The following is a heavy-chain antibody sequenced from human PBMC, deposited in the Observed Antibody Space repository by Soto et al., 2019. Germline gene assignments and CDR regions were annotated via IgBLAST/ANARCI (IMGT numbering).Heavy chain of an antibody. CDR2: ISSSSSYI. CDR3: AREFGLNRDDIVVGPRDYYYYYMDV. D-gene: IGHD2-2*01. V-gene: IGHV3-21*01. J-gene: IGHJ6*03. Sequence: GGSLRLSCAASGFTFSSYSMNWVRQAPGKGLEWVSSISSSSSYIYYADSVKGRFTISRDNAKNSLYLQMNSLRAEDTAVYYCAREFGLNRDDIVVGPRDYYYYYMDVWGKGTTVTVSS. CDR1: GFTFSSYS.